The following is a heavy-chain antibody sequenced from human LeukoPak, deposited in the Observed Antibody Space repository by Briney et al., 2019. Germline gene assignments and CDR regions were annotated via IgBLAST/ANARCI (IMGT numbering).Heavy chain of an antibody. J-gene: IGHJ4*02. Sequence: SETLSLTCTVSGGSISSSSYYWGWIRQPPGKGLEWIGSIYYSGSTYYNPSLKSRVTISVDTSKNQFSLKLSSVTAADPAVYYCARHGSMRGYFDYWGQGTLVTVSS. CDR1: GGSISSSSYY. V-gene: IGHV4-39*01. CDR3: ARHGSMRGYFDY. CDR2: IYYSGST.